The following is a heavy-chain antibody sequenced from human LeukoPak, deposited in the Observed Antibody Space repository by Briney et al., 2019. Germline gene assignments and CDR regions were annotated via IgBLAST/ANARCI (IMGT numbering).Heavy chain of an antibody. J-gene: IGHJ3*02. CDR3: AGGGSPLI. CDR2: LYTSGST. Sequence: SSETLSLTCTVSGGSINNDFLTWVRQPAGKALEWMSRLYTSGSTTYNPSLKSRVTMSLDTSMTQFSLKLKSVTAADTAVYYCAGGGSPLIWGEGTMVTVSS. D-gene: IGHD1-26*01. V-gene: IGHV4-4*07. CDR1: GGSINNDF.